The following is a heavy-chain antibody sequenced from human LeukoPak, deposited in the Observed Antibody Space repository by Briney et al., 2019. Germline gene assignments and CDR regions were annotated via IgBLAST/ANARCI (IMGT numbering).Heavy chain of an antibody. Sequence: PGGSLRLSCAASGFTFSSYAMSWVRQAPGKGLEWVSAISDSGGSTYYADSVKGRFTISSDNSKNTLYLQMNSLRAEDTAVYYCANIAVAGFDYWGQGTLVTVSS. D-gene: IGHD6-19*01. CDR1: GFTFSSYA. CDR3: ANIAVAGFDY. V-gene: IGHV3-23*01. CDR2: ISDSGGST. J-gene: IGHJ4*02.